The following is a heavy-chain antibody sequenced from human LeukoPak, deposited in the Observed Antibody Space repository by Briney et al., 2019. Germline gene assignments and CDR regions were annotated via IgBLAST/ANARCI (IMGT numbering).Heavy chain of an antibody. D-gene: IGHD2-8*01. V-gene: IGHV3-7*01. CDR1: GFTFSTYW. CDR3: TCDLNRSDGL. J-gene: IGHJ3*01. CDR2: IRKDGSDI. Sequence: PGGSLRLSCAASGFTFSTYWMSWVRQAPGKGLEWVANIRKDGSDIHYVGSVKGRFTISRDNAKNSLYLQMNSLRAEDTAVYYCTCDLNRSDGLWGQGTMVTVSS.